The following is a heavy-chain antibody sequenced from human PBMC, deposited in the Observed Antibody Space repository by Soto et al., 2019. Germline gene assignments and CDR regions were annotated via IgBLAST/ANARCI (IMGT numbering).Heavy chain of an antibody. CDR2: IYHSGST. Sequence: QVQLQESGPGLVKPSGTLSLTCAVSGGSISSSNWWSWVRQPPGKGLEWIGEIYHSGSTNYNPSLKSRVTILVYKSKNQFSLTLSSVTAADTAVYYCAARLRLGEPPLWWGQGTLVTVSS. J-gene: IGHJ4*02. CDR1: GGSISSSNW. V-gene: IGHV4-4*02. D-gene: IGHD3-16*01. CDR3: AARLRLGEPPLW.